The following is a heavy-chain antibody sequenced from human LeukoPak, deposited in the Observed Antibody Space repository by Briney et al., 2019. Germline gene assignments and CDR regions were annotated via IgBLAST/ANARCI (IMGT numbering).Heavy chain of an antibody. D-gene: IGHD3-22*01. CDR2: IWYDGSNK. CDR1: GFTFSSYG. V-gene: IGHV3-33*01. J-gene: IGHJ4*02. CDR3: ARIYDSSGYYPNYFDY. Sequence: GRSLRLSCAASGFTFSSYGMHWVRQAPGQGMEREAVIWYDGSNKCYADSVKVRFTISRDNSKTTLYLQMNSLRAEDTAVYYCARIYDSSGYYPNYFDYGSQGTLVTVSS.